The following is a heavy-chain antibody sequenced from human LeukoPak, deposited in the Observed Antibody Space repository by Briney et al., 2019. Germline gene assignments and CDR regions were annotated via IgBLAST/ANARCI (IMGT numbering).Heavy chain of an antibody. Sequence: ASVKVSCKASGYTFTSYGISWVRQAPGQGLEWMGWISAYNGNTNYAQKLQGRVTMTTDASTSTAYMELRSLRSDDTAVYYCARDRSYDFLSGYYIRAFDIWGQGTMVTVSS. D-gene: IGHD3-3*01. J-gene: IGHJ3*02. CDR2: ISAYNGNT. CDR1: GYTFTSYG. V-gene: IGHV1-18*01. CDR3: ARDRSYDFLSGYYIRAFDI.